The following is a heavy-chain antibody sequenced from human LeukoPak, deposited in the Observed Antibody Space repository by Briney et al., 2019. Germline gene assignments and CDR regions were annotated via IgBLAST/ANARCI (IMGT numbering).Heavy chain of an antibody. CDR3: AKDLNYYDSSGYSPSFDY. CDR2: IWSDGDNK. Sequence: GRSLRLSCEASGFLFSNYGMHWVRQAPGKGLEWVAFIWSDGDNKYYADSVKGRFTISRDNSKNTLYLQMNSLRAEDTAVYYCAKDLNYYDSSGYSPSFDYWGQGTLVTVSS. CDR1: GFLFSNYG. V-gene: IGHV3-30*02. D-gene: IGHD3-22*01. J-gene: IGHJ4*02.